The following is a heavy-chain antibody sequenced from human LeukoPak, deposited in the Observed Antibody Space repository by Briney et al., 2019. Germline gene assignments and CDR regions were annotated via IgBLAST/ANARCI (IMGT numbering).Heavy chain of an antibody. Sequence: GGSLRLSCAASGFTFSTSWMHWVRQGPGKGPVWVSRMNSDGRTIDYADSVKGRFIISRDNAKNTLYLQMNSLRAEDTAVYYCSRAGSYRFDYWGQGTLVTVSS. CDR1: GFTFSTSW. D-gene: IGHD3-16*02. V-gene: IGHV3-74*01. CDR2: MNSDGRTI. CDR3: SRAGSYRFDY. J-gene: IGHJ4*02.